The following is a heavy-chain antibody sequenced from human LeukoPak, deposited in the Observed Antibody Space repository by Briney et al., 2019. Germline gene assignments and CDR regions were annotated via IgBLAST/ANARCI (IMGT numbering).Heavy chain of an antibody. V-gene: IGHV3-23*01. CDR1: GFTFSNYV. Sequence: GGSLRLSCAASGFTFSNYVMIWVRQAPGKGLEWVSGITASGDSTYYGDSVKGRFTMSRDNSKNTVYLQMNSLRVDDTAVYFCAKEGKTRNWNYSQAKPVYWGQGTLITVSS. D-gene: IGHD1-7*01. CDR2: ITASGDST. CDR3: AKEGKTRNWNYSQAKPVY. J-gene: IGHJ4*02.